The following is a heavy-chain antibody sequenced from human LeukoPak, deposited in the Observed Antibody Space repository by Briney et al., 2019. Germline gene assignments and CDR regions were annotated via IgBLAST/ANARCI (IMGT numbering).Heavy chain of an antibody. CDR2: ISSGTAHM. J-gene: IGHJ5*02. CDR1: GFTFSTYS. V-gene: IGHV3-21*01. CDR3: AKDLVSNWFDP. Sequence: TGGSLRLSCAASGFTFSTYSMNWVRQAPGKGLEWVSSISSGTAHMYYADSVKGRFTISRDNSKNTLYLQMNSLRAEDTAVYYCAKDLVSNWFDPWGQGTLVTVSS.